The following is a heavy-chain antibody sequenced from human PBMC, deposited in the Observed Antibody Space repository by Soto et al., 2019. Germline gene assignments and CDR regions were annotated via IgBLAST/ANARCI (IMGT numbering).Heavy chain of an antibody. D-gene: IGHD3-22*01. CDR3: ARGYLPITMIRGAANYGMDV. V-gene: IGHV1-69*13. J-gene: IGHJ6*02. CDR1: GVTFSSYA. Sequence: ASVKVSCKASGVTFSSYAISWVRQAPGQGLEWMGGIIPIFGTANYAQKFQGRVTITADESTSTAYMELSSLRSEDTAVYYCARGYLPITMIRGAANYGMDVWGQGTTVTVSS. CDR2: IIPIFGTA.